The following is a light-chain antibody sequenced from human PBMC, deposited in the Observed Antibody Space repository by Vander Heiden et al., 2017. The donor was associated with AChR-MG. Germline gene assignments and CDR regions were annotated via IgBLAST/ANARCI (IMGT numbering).Light chain of an antibody. CDR2: DVS. V-gene: IGLV2-14*01. Sequence: QSALTQPASVSGSPGQSITISCTGTSSDVGGYNYVSWHQQHPGKAPKLMIYDVSNRPSGVPNRFSGSKSGNTASLTISGLQAEDEADYYCSSYTSSSTRVVFGGGTKLTVL. CDR3: SSYTSSSTRVV. CDR1: SSDVGGYNY. J-gene: IGLJ2*01.